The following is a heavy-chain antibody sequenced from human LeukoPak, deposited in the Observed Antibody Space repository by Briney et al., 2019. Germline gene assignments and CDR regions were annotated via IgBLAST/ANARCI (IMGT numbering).Heavy chain of an antibody. D-gene: IGHD5-24*01. CDR2: INPNSGGT. CDR1: GYTFTGYY. CDR3: AREMATTRDAFDI. J-gene: IGHJ3*02. Sequence: GASVKVPCKASGYTFTGYYMHWVRQAPGQGLEWMGWINPNSGGTNYAQKFQGRVTMTRDTSTSTAYMELSRLRSDDTAVYYCAREMATTRDAFDIWGQGTMVTVSS. V-gene: IGHV1-2*02.